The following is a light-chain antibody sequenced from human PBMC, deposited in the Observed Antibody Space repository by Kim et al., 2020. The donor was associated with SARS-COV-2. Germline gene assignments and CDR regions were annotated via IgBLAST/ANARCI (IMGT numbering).Light chain of an antibody. Sequence: EIVMTQSPATLSVSPGERATLSCRASQSISNSLAWYQQIPGQAPRLLIYGASTRATGIPARFSGSGSGTEFTLTISSLQSEDFAVYSCQQYNNWPLTFGEGTKVDIK. CDR1: QSISNS. J-gene: IGKJ4*01. V-gene: IGKV3-15*01. CDR3: QQYNNWPLT. CDR2: GAS.